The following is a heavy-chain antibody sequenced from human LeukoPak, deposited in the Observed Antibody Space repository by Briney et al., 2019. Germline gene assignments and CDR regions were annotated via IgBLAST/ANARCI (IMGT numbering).Heavy chain of an antibody. V-gene: IGHV3-23*01. D-gene: IGHD3-22*01. CDR2: ISGDSGTT. CDR3: ARKLLHYDRNGPSFDY. J-gene: IGHJ4*02. CDR1: GFTFSSYA. Sequence: PGGSLRLSCAASGFTFSSYAMSWVRQGPGKGLEWVSAISGDSGTTSYTDSARGRFSISRDNSRNTLYLQLNSPRAEDTAVYYCARKLLHYDRNGPSFDYWGQGTLVTVSS.